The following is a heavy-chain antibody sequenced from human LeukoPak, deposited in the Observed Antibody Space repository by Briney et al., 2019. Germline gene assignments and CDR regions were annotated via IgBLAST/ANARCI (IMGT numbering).Heavy chain of an antibody. J-gene: IGHJ4*02. CDR1: GGTFSSYA. D-gene: IGHD3-9*01. CDR2: IIPIFGTA. CDR3: ARGLRNYDILTGYHYYFDY. V-gene: IGHV1-69*13. Sequence: SVKVSCKASGGTFSSYAISWVRQAPGQGLEWMGGIIPIFGTANYAQKFQGRVTITADESTSTAYMELSSLRSEDTAVYYCARGLRNYDILTGYHYYFDYWGQGTLVTDSS.